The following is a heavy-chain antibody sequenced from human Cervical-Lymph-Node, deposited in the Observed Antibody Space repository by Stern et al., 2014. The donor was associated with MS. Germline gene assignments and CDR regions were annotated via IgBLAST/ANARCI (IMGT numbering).Heavy chain of an antibody. CDR3: ARAESLDDSGSYYFDY. CDR2: INPSGGST. V-gene: IGHV1-46*03. Sequence: VQLVESGAEVKKPGASVKVSCKASGYTFTSYYMHWVRQAPGQGLEWMGIINPSGGSTSYAQKFQGRVTMTRDTSTSTVYMELSSLRSEDTAVYYCARAESLDDSGSYYFDYWGQGTLVTVSS. D-gene: IGHD3-10*01. J-gene: IGHJ4*02. CDR1: GYTFTSYY.